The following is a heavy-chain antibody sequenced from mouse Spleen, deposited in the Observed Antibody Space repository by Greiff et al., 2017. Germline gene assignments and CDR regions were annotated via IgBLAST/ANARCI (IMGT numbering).Heavy chain of an antibody. V-gene: IGHV1-55*01. CDR3: ARTYYRYDGYFDY. J-gene: IGHJ2*01. Sequence: VQLQQSGAELVKPGASVKMSCKASGYTFTSYWITWVKQRPGQGLEWIGDIYPGSGSTNYNEKFKSKATLTVDTSSSTAYMQLSSLTSEDSAVYYCARTYYRYDGYFDYWGQGTTLTVSS. CDR1: GYTFTSYW. CDR2: IYPGSGST. D-gene: IGHD2-14*01.